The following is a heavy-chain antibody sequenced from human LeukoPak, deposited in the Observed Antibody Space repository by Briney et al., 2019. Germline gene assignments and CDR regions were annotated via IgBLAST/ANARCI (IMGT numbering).Heavy chain of an antibody. CDR1: GYTFTSYA. V-gene: IGHV1-69*13. J-gene: IGHJ3*02. CDR2: IIPIFGTA. CDR3: ARDRGTNGYDAFDI. D-gene: IGHD2-8*01. Sequence: GASVKVSCKASGYTFTSYAISWVRQAPGQGLERMGGIIPIFGTANYAQKFQGRVTITADGSTSTAYMELSSLRSEDTAVSYCARDRGTNGYDAFDIWGQGTMVTVSS.